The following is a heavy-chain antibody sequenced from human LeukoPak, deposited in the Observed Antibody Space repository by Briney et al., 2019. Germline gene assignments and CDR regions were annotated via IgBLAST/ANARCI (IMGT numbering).Heavy chain of an antibody. CDR3: VKDVNWSTY. Sequence: GGSLRLSCAASGFTFSSYAMIWVRQAPGKGLEWVSVISGNGDTTYYTDSVKGRFTISRDNSRNTVYLQMNSLRGDDTAVYYCVKDVNWSTYWGQGTLVTVSS. CDR2: ISGNGDTT. D-gene: IGHD1-1*01. V-gene: IGHV3-23*01. J-gene: IGHJ4*02. CDR1: GFTFSSYA.